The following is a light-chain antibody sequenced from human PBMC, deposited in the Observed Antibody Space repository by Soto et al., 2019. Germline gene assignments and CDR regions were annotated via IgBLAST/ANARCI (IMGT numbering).Light chain of an antibody. CDR2: GAS. CDR1: QSVSSSY. J-gene: IGKJ2*01. Sequence: EIVLTQSAGILSLSPGERATLSCRASQSVSSSYLAWYQQKPGQAPRLLIYGASSRATGIPDRFSGSGSGTDLTLTISRLEPEDFAVYYCQQYGSSPYTFGQGTKLEIK. CDR3: QQYGSSPYT. V-gene: IGKV3-20*01.